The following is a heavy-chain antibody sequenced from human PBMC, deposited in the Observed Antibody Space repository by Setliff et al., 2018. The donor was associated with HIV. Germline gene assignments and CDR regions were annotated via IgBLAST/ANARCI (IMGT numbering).Heavy chain of an antibody. CDR2: IIPIFGTA. CDR3: ATDPGYSSTWYSESFQH. J-gene: IGHJ1*01. CDR1: GGSFSSYA. Sequence: SVKVSCKASGGSFSSYAISWVRQAPGQGLEWMGGIIPIFGTAKYAQKFQGRLTMTEDTSTDTAYMELRSLRSDDTAMYYCATDPGYSSTWYSESFQHWGQGTVVTVSS. V-gene: IGHV1-69*06. D-gene: IGHD6-13*01.